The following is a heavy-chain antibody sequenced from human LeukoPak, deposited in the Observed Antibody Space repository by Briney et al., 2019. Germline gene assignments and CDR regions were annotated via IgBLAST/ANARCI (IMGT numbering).Heavy chain of an antibody. CDR1: GFTFSSHS. D-gene: IGHD1-26*01. V-gene: IGHV3-21*01. Sequence: PGGSLRLSCAASGFTFSSHSMNWVRQAPGKGLEWVSSISSSSSYIYYADSVKGRFTISRDNAKNSLYLQMNSLRAEDTAVYYCARDLDSGSYWGYWGEGTLVTVSS. CDR2: ISSSSSYI. CDR3: ARDLDSGSYWGY. J-gene: IGHJ4*02.